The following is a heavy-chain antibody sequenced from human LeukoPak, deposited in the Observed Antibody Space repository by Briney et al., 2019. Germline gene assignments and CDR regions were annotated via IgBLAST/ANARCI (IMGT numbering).Heavy chain of an antibody. CDR1: GFTFSSYS. CDR3: ARAWDYYDSSGYYQHDAFDI. J-gene: IGHJ3*02. D-gene: IGHD3-22*01. V-gene: IGHV3-21*01. CDR2: ISSSSSYI. Sequence: GGSLRLSCAASGFTFSSYSMNWVRQAPGKGLEWVSSISSSSSYIYYVDSVKGRFTISRDNAKNSLYLQMNSLRAEDTAVYYCARAWDYYDSSGYYQHDAFDIWGQGTMVTVSS.